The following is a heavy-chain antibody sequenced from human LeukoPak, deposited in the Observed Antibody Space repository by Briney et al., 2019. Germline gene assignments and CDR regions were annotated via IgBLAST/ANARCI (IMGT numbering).Heavy chain of an antibody. J-gene: IGHJ4*02. CDR2: IYYSGST. Sequence: SETLSLTCTVSGGSISSYYWSWIRQPPGKGLEWIGYIYYSGSTNYNPSLKSRVTISVDTSKNQFSLKLSSVTAADTAVYYCAREPPYSSPDYWGQGTLVTVSS. D-gene: IGHD6-13*01. V-gene: IGHV4-59*01. CDR1: GGSISSYY. CDR3: AREPPYSSPDY.